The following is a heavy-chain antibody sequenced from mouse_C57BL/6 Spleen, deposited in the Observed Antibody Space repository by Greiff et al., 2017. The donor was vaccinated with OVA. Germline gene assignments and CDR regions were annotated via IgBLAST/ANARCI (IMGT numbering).Heavy chain of an antibody. CDR1: GYTFTSYW. D-gene: IGHD1-1*01. CDR2: IYPSDSET. J-gene: IGHJ3*01. V-gene: IGHV1-61*01. CDR3: ARFAYCSSYQFAY. Sequence: VQLQQPGAELVRPGSSVKLSCKASGYTFTSYWMDWVKQRPGQGLEWIGNIYPSDSETHYNQKFKDKATLTVDKSSSTAYLQLSSLPSEDSAVYYCARFAYCSSYQFAYWGQGTLVTVSA.